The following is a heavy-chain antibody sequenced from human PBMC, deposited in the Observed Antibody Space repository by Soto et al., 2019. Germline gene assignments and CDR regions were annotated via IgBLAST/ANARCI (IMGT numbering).Heavy chain of an antibody. CDR2: MSGYNGKT. CDR3: ARDLGGQIVDY. V-gene: IGHV1-18*01. J-gene: IGHJ4*02. Sequence: QVQLVQSGAEVKKPGASVKVSCKASGYTFTSYGISWVRQAPGQGLEGMEWMSGYNGKTKYAQKLQGRVTMTTDTSTSTAYMELRSLRSDDTAVYYCARDLGGQIVDYWGQGTLVTVSS. CDR1: GYTFTSYG. D-gene: IGHD1-26*01.